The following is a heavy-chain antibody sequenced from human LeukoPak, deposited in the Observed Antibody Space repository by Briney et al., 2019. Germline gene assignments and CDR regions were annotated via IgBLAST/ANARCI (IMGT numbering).Heavy chain of an antibody. CDR1: GFTFSSYA. CDR3: AKAHIVVVTAAYFDY. J-gene: IGHJ4*02. Sequence: GGSLRLSCAASGFTFSSYAMSWVRQAPGKGLEWVSAISGSGGSTYYADSVKGRFTISGDNSKNTLYLQMNSLRAEDTALYYCAKAHIVVVTAAYFDYWGQGTLVTVSS. V-gene: IGHV3-23*01. CDR2: ISGSGGST. D-gene: IGHD2-21*02.